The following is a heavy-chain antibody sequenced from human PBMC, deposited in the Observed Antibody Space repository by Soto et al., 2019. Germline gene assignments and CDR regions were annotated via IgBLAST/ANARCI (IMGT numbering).Heavy chain of an antibody. Sequence: GGSLRLSCAASGFTFSSYEMNGVRQAPGKGLEWVSYISSSGSTIYYADSVKGRFTISRDNAKNSLYLQMNSLRAEDTAAYYCARAGYYDFWSGYPKILDYWGQGALVTVSS. D-gene: IGHD3-3*01. CDR2: ISSSGSTI. V-gene: IGHV3-48*03. J-gene: IGHJ4*02. CDR3: ARAGYYDFWSGYPKILDY. CDR1: GFTFSSYE.